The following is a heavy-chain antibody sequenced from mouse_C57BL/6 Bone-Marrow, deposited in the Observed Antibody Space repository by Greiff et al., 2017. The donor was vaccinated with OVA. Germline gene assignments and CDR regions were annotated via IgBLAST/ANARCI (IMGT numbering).Heavy chain of an antibody. J-gene: IGHJ3*01. CDR1: GYTFTSYW. Sequence: QVQLKQSGAELVKPGASVKLSCKASGYTFTSYWLHWVTQRPGQGLEWIGMIHPNSGSNHYNEKFKSKATLTVDTSSSTAYMQLSSLTSEDSAVYYCALPTAQATLAYWGQGTLVTVSA. CDR3: ALPTAQATLAY. V-gene: IGHV1-64*01. CDR2: IHPNSGSN. D-gene: IGHD3-2*02.